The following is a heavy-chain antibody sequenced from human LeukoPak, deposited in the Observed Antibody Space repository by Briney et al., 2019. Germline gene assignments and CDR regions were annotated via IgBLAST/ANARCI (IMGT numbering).Heavy chain of an antibody. Sequence: PGGSLRLSCAASGVTFSTLEVNWARQAPGKGLEWVSFISSSGSTIFYADSVKGRFTISRDNARNSLYLQMNSLRSEDTAIYYCARVGASYGALDYWGQGALVTVSS. CDR2: ISSSGSTI. J-gene: IGHJ4*02. D-gene: IGHD1-26*01. CDR3: ARVGASYGALDY. CDR1: GVTFSTLE. V-gene: IGHV3-48*03.